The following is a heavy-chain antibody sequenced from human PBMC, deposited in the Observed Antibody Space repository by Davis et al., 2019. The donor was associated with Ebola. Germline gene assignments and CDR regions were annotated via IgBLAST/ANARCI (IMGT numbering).Heavy chain of an antibody. CDR1: GFTFSNAW. CDR3: TTLSSELLTERRLDY. D-gene: IGHD1-26*01. CDR2: IKSKTDGGTT. V-gene: IGHV3-15*01. Sequence: GESLKISCAASGFTFSNAWMSWVRQAPGKGLEWVGRIKSKTDGGTTDYAAPVKGRFTISRDDSKNTLYLQMNSLKTEDTAVYYCTTLSSELLTERRLDYWGQGTLVTVSS. J-gene: IGHJ4*02.